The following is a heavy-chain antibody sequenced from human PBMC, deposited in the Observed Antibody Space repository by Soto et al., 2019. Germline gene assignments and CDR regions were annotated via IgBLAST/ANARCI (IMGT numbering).Heavy chain of an antibody. V-gene: IGHV4-59*08. Sequence: QVQLQESGPGLVKPSETLSLTCTVSGGSISSYYWSWIRQPPGKGLEWIGYIYYSGSTNYNPSLKSRVTISVDTSKNQFSLKLSSVTAADTAVYYCASLYDYGGYGWFDPWGQGTLVTVSS. CDR1: GGSISSYY. CDR2: IYYSGST. CDR3: ASLYDYGGYGWFDP. J-gene: IGHJ5*02. D-gene: IGHD4-17*01.